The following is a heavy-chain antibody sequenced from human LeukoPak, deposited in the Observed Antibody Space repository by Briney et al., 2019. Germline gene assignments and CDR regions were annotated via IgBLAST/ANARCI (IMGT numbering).Heavy chain of an antibody. D-gene: IGHD2-15*01. J-gene: IGHJ4*02. CDR3: AKDIQLLPGPYYFDY. CDR1: GFTFSSYA. V-gene: IGHV3-23*01. Sequence: PGGSLRLSCAASGFTFSSYAMSWVRQAPGKGLEWVSAISGSGGSTYYADSVKGRFTISRDNSKNTLYLQMNSLRAEDTAVYYCAKDIQLLPGPYYFDYWGQGTLVTVSS. CDR2: ISGSGGST.